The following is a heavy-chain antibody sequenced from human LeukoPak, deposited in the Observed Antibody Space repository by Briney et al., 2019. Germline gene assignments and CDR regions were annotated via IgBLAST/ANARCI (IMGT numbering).Heavy chain of an antibody. CDR2: IYYSGST. V-gene: IGHV4-59*01. D-gene: IGHD2-21*01. CDR3: GRVVNSQLVLVGVFYHSLRIGSFDL. CDR1: GGSISSYY. J-gene: IGHJ2*01. Sequence: SETLSLTCTVSGGSISSYYWSWIRQPPGKGLEWIGYIYYSGSTNYNPSLKSRVTISVDTSKNQFSLKLSSVTAADTAVYYCGRVVNSQLVLVGVFYHSLRIGSFDLGGRGT.